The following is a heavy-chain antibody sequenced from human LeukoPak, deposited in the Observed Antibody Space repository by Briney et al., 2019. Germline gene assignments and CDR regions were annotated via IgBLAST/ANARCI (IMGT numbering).Heavy chain of an antibody. CDR3: ARANSSGWYNWFDP. CDR2: IIPIFGTA. Sequence: ASVKVSYKASGGTFSSYAISWVRQAPGQGLEWMGGIIPIFGTANYAQKFQGRVTITADESTSTAYMELSSLGSEDTAVYYCARANSSGWYNWFDPWGQGTLVTVSS. CDR1: GGTFSSYA. V-gene: IGHV1-69*13. D-gene: IGHD6-19*01. J-gene: IGHJ5*02.